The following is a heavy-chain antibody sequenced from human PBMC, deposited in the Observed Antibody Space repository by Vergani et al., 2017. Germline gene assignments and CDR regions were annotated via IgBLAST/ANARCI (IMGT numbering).Heavy chain of an antibody. V-gene: IGHV4-59*06. J-gene: IGHJ6*03. D-gene: IGHD6-25*01. Sequence: QMQLQESGPGLVKPSETLSLTCTVSGGSISSDYWSWIRQPPGKGLEWIGYIFCSGTTYDNPSLRSRLTISVDTSQNQFSLKLRSVTAADTAVYYCARVDTQVPATSHFYYMDVWGKGTTVVVSS. CDR1: GGSISSDY. CDR2: IFCSGTT. CDR3: ARVDTQVPATSHFYYMDV.